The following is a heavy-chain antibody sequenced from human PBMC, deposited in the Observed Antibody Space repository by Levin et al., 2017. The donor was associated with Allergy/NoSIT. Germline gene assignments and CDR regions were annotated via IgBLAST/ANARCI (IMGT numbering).Heavy chain of an antibody. CDR1: GFTFSSYA. D-gene: IGHD2-15*01. V-gene: IGHV3-30*04. CDR3: ARDRDSKGYCSGGSCYPDY. Sequence: GESLKISCAASGFTFSSYAMHWVRQAPGKGLEWVAVISYDGSNKYYADSVKGRFTISRDNSKHTLFLQMNSLSAEDTAVYYCARDRDSKGYCSGGSCYPDYWGQGTLVTV. J-gene: IGHJ4*02. CDR2: ISYDGSNK.